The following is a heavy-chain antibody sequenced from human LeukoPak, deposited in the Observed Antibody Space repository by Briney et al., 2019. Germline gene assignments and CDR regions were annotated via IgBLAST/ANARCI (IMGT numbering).Heavy chain of an antibody. V-gene: IGHV5-51*01. J-gene: IGHJ3*02. Sequence: GESLKISCKGSGYSFTSYWIGWVRQMPGKGLEWMGIIHPDDSATTYSPSFQGQVIISADKSISTAYLQWSSLKASDTAMYYCARRWGEGYLRAFDIWGQGTMVIVSS. CDR3: ARRWGEGYLRAFDI. D-gene: IGHD5-24*01. CDR2: IHPDDSAT. CDR1: GYSFTSYW.